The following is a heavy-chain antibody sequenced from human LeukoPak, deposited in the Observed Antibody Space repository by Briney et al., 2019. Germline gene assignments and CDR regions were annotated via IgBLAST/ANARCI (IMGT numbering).Heavy chain of an antibody. Sequence: GGSLTLSYSASGFTFRSYSLSCVRQAPRRGLTWVSAISGSDGSTYYADLVKGRITHSRHNSQNTLYLQMNSLRPGDTAVYYCAKGVRECRGSICQQFDYWGQGTLFTVSS. CDR1: GFTFRSYS. CDR3: AKGVRECRGSICQQFDY. CDR2: ISGSDGST. D-gene: IGHD2-15*01. V-gene: IGHV3-23*01. J-gene: IGHJ4*02.